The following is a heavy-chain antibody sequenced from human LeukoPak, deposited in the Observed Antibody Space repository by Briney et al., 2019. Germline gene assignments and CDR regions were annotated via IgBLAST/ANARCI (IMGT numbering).Heavy chain of an antibody. Sequence: GGSLRLSCAASGFTFDDYGMSWVRQAPGKGLEWVANIKQDGSEKYYVDSVKGRFTISRDNAKNSLYLQMNSLRAEDTAVYYCARETYSYGTFYYYYMDVWGKGTTVTVSS. D-gene: IGHD5-18*01. J-gene: IGHJ6*03. CDR1: GFTFDDYG. CDR2: IKQDGSEK. CDR3: ARETYSYGTFYYYYMDV. V-gene: IGHV3-7*01.